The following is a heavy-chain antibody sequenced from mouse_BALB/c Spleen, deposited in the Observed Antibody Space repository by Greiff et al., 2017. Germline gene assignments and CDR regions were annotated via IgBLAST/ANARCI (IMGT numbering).Heavy chain of an antibody. J-gene: IGHJ3*01. D-gene: IGHD3-1*01. CDR2: ILPGSGST. CDR3: ARTGPQQLGPFAY. V-gene: IGHV1-9*01. Sequence: VKLQESGAELMKPGASVKISCKATGYTFSSYWIEWVKQRPGHGLEWIGEILPGSGSTNYNEKFKGKATFTADTSSNTAYMQLSSLTSEDSAVYYCARTGPQQLGPFAYWGQGTLVTVSA. CDR1: GYTFSSYW.